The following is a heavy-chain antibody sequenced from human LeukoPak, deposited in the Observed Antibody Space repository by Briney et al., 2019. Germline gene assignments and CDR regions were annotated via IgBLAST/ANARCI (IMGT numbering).Heavy chain of an antibody. CDR2: INWSGGDT. D-gene: IGHD6-19*01. Sequence: GGSLRLSCAASGFTFTDYGMSWVRQAPGKGLEWDSGINWSGGDTGYADSVKGRFTISRDNAKNSLYLQMNSLRVDDTALYYCARDGRSGWYSDYWGQGTLVTVSS. J-gene: IGHJ4*02. CDR1: GFTFTDYG. V-gene: IGHV3-20*04. CDR3: ARDGRSGWYSDY.